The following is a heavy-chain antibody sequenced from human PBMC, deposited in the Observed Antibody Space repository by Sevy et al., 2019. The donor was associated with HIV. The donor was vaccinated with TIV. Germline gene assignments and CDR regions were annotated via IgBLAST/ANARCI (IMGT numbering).Heavy chain of an antibody. CDR3: AKRGPAWSFDY. CDR2: ISGGSEDI. V-gene: IGHV3-23*01. J-gene: IGHJ4*02. CDR1: GFIFSSYA. D-gene: IGHD2-8*02. Sequence: GGSLRLSCVASGFIFSSYAMRWVRQAPGKGLEWVSAISGGSEDIFYADSLKGPFTISRDNSKHTLYLQMNSLRAEDTAVYYCAKRGPAWSFDYWGQGTLVTVSS.